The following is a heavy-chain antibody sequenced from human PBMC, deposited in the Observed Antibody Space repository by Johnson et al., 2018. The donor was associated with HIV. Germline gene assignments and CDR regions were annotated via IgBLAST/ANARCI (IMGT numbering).Heavy chain of an antibody. D-gene: IGHD2-15*01. Sequence: QVQLVESGGGVVQPGRSLRLSCAASGFTFSNYGIHWVRQAPGKGLEWVAVISYDGSNKYYADSVKGRFTISRDNSKNTLYLQMNSLRAEDTAVYYCASGRVGGNDAFDIWGQGTMVTVSS. J-gene: IGHJ3*02. CDR3: ASGRVGGNDAFDI. CDR2: ISYDGSNK. V-gene: IGHV3-30*03. CDR1: GFTFSNYG.